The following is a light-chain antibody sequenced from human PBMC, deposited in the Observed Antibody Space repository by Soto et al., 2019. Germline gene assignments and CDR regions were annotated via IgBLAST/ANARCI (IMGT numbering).Light chain of an antibody. CDR2: GAS. Sequence: DIQMPQSPPTLSASVGDRVTITCRASQSIRHYLAWYQQMPGKAPKLLIYGASTLQSGVPSRFSGSGSGTEFTLSISSLQPDEFGTYFCQHHNSYSQTFGQGTKVEIK. V-gene: IGKV1-5*01. CDR3: QHHNSYSQT. J-gene: IGKJ1*01. CDR1: QSIRHY.